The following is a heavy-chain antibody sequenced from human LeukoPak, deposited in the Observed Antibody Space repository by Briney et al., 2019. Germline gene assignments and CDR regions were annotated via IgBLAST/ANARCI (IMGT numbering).Heavy chain of an antibody. Sequence: PGGSLRLSCAASGFTFSNYGMNWVRQAPGKGLEWVSYISGSGSTIYYADSVKGRFTISRDNAKDSLYLQRNSLRAEDTAVYYCARVRSGYSHENYFDYWGQGTLVTVSS. V-gene: IGHV3-48*03. CDR2: ISGSGSTI. J-gene: IGHJ4*02. CDR3: ARVRSGYSHENYFDY. D-gene: IGHD5-18*01. CDR1: GFTFSNYG.